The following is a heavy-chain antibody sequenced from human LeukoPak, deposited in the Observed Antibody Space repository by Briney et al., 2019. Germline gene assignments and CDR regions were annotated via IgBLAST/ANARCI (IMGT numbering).Heavy chain of an antibody. Sequence: SETLSLTCTVSGGSISSYYWSWIRQPAGKGLEWIGRIYTSGSTNYNPSLKSRVTMLVDTSRNQFSLRLSSVTAADTAVYYCAKGGYEYDSSGHNYFDYWGQGSQVTVSS. D-gene: IGHD3-22*01. V-gene: IGHV4-4*07. CDR2: IYTSGST. J-gene: IGHJ4*02. CDR1: GGSISSYY. CDR3: AKGGYEYDSSGHNYFDY.